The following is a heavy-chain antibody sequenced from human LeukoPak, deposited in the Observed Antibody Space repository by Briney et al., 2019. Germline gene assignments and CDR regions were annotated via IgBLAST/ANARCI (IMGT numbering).Heavy chain of an antibody. CDR1: GFTFSSYS. J-gene: IGHJ4*02. V-gene: IGHV3-48*01. Sequence: GGSLRLSCAASGFTFSSYSMMWVRQAPGKGLEWVSYISSSSTTIHYADSVKGRFTVSRDNAKNSVYLQMNSLRAADTAVYYCARGDCSGGSCYLSLTTIDYWGQGTLVTVSS. CDR2: ISSSSTTI. CDR3: ARGDCSGGSCYLSLTTIDY. D-gene: IGHD2-15*01.